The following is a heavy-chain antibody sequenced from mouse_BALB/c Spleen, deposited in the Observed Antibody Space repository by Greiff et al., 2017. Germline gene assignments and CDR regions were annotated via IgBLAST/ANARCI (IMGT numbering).Heavy chain of an antibody. Sequence: EVKLVESGGGLVKPGGSLKLSCAASGFTFSDYYMYWVRQTPEKRLEWVATISDGGSYTYYPDSVKGRFTISRDNAKNNLYLQMSSLKSEDTAMYYCARDQGYGNYDAMDYWGQGTSVTVSS. CDR2: ISDGGSYT. J-gene: IGHJ4*01. V-gene: IGHV5-4*02. CDR3: ARDQGYGNYDAMDY. CDR1: GFTFSDYY. D-gene: IGHD2-10*02.